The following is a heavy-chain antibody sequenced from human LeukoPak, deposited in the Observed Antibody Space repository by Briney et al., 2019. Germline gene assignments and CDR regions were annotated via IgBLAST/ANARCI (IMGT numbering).Heavy chain of an antibody. CDR2: IWYDGSNK. J-gene: IGHJ4*02. V-gene: IGHV3-33*06. CDR1: GFSFSYYG. D-gene: IGHD6-13*01. CDR3: AKRIAAAGPYFDY. Sequence: GGSLRLSCAASGFSFSYYGMHWVRQAPGRGLEWVAVIWYDGSNKYYADSVKGRFTISRDTRDNSKNTLYLQMNSLRAEDTALYYCAKRIAAAGPYFDYWGQGTLVPVSS.